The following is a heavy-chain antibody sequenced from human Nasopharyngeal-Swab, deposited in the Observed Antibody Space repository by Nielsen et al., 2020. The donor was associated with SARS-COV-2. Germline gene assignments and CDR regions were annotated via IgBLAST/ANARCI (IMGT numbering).Heavy chain of an antibody. J-gene: IGHJ5*02. CDR2: FDPEDGET. D-gene: IGHD2-2*02. CDR3: ATSAPYCSSTSCYTNWFDP. Sequence: ASVKVSCKVSGYTLTELSMHWVRQAPGKGLEWMGGFDPEDGETIYAQKFQGRVTMTEDTSTATAYMELSSLRSEDTAVYYCATSAPYCSSTSCYTNWFDPWGQGTLVTVSS. V-gene: IGHV1-24*01. CDR1: GYTLTELS.